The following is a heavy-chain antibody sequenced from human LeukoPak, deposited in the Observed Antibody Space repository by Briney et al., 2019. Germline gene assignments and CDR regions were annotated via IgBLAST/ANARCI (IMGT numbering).Heavy chain of an antibody. CDR2: IIPIFGTA. D-gene: IGHD6-6*01. V-gene: IGHV1-69*05. CDR1: GGTFSSYA. CDR3: ARGRTSIAARPTLGGMARPYYYYMDV. J-gene: IGHJ6*03. Sequence: SVTVSCKASGGTFSSYAISWVRQAPGQGLEWMGGIIPIFGTANYAQKFQGRVTITTDESTSTAYMELSSLRSEDTAVYYCARGRTSIAARPTLGGMARPYYYYMDVWGKGTTVTVSS.